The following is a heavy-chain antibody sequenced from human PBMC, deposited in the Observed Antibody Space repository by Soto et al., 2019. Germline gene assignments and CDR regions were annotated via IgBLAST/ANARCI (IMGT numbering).Heavy chain of an antibody. Sequence: EVQLVESGGGLVQPGGSLRLSCAASGFTFSNYWMDWVRQAPGKGLVWVSRIKRDGSSISYAVSVKGRVTISRDNAKNALYLQMICLRAEDTAVYSCEREEGGGGALVYGRQGTLVAVSS. V-gene: IGHV3-74*01. CDR1: GFTFSNYW. D-gene: IGHD3-16*01. J-gene: IGHJ4*02. CDR2: IKRDGSSI. CDR3: EREEGGGGALVY.